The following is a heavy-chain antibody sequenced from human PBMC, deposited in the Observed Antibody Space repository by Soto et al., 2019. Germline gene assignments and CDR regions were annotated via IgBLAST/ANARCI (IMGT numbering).Heavy chain of an antibody. CDR1: GFTISSHY. J-gene: IGHJ4*02. CDR2: IYSGGNT. CDR3: ATLTKYDILTGYYPC. D-gene: IGHD3-9*01. V-gene: IGHV3-66*01. Sequence: EVQLVESGGGLVQPGGSLRLSCAASGFTISSHYMSWVRQAQGKGLEWVSVIYSGGNTYYADSVKGRFTISRDNSKNTLYLQMNSLRAEDTAVYYCATLTKYDILTGYYPCWGQGTLVTVSS.